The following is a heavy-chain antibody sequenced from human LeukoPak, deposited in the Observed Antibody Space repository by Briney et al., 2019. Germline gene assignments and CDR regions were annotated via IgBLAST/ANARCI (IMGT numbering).Heavy chain of an antibody. CDR3: ARVFYGDLDDAFDI. CDR1: GGTFSSYA. J-gene: IGHJ3*02. D-gene: IGHD4-17*01. V-gene: IGHV1-69*05. Sequence: GASVKVSCKASGGTFSSYAISWVRQAPGQGLEWMGGITPIFGTANYAQKFQGRVTITTDESTSTAYMELSSLRSEDTAVYYCARVFYGDLDDAFDIWGQGTMVTVSS. CDR2: ITPIFGTA.